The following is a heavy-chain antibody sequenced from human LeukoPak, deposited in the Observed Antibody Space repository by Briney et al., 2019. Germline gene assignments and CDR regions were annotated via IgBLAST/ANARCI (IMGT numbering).Heavy chain of an antibody. D-gene: IGHD6-13*01. Sequence: PSETLSLTCTVSGYSISSGYYWGWIRQPPGKGLEWIGSIYYSGSTYYNPSLKSRVTISVDTSKNQFSLNLSSVTAADTAVYYCARVRMRGAAAGPDYWGQGTLVTVSS. CDR3: ARVRMRGAAAGPDY. V-gene: IGHV4-38-2*02. CDR2: IYYSGST. CDR1: GYSISSGYY. J-gene: IGHJ4*02.